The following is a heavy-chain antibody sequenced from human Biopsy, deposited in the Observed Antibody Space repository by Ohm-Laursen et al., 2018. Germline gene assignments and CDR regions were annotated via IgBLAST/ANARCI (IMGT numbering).Heavy chain of an antibody. CDR1: GDSVSSGSFY. CDR2: IYDRGSTA. CDR3: ARGMRSSGWPYFDS. J-gene: IGHJ4*02. Sequence: GTMFLTCTVSGDSVSSGSFYWTWIRQPPGQGLEYIGYIYDRGSTANYNPSLESRVTMSVDMPKNQFSLKLSSVTAADTAIYYCARGMRSSGWPYFDSWGQGTLVTVSS. D-gene: IGHD6-19*01. V-gene: IGHV4-61*01.